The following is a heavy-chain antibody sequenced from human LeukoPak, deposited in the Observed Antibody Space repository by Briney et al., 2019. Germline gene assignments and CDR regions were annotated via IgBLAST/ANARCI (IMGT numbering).Heavy chain of an antibody. V-gene: IGHV4-38-2*01. CDR1: GYSISSGYY. Sequence: SETLSLTCAVSGYSISSGYYWGWIRQPPGKGLEWIATIYHSGSTYYNPSLKSRVTISVDTSKNQLSLKLSSVTAADTAVYFCSRLSGYCTTGVCYSAFHYWGQGTLVTVSS. J-gene: IGHJ4*02. D-gene: IGHD2-8*01. CDR3: SRLSGYCTTGVCYSAFHY. CDR2: IYHSGST.